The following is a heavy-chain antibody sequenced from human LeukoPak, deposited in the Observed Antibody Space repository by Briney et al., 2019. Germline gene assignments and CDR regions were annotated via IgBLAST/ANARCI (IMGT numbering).Heavy chain of an antibody. J-gene: IGHJ3*02. D-gene: IGHD2-2*01. Sequence: SETLSLTCTVSGGSISSSSYYWGWLRQPPGKGLEWFGSIYYSGSIYYNPSLKSRVTISVDTSKNQFSLKLSSVTAADTAVYYCARDTQWRGHCSSTSCYFAFDIWGQGTMVTVSS. CDR3: ARDTQWRGHCSSTSCYFAFDI. V-gene: IGHV4-39*07. CDR2: IYYSGSI. CDR1: GGSISSSSYY.